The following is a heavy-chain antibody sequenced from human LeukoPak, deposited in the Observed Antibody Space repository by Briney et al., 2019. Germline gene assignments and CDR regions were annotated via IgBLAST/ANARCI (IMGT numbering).Heavy chain of an antibody. CDR3: AKYNWNDGYFYYGLDV. CDR1: GFRFSSYA. V-gene: IGHV3-23*01. D-gene: IGHD1-1*01. Sequence: GGSLRLSCAASGFRFSSYAISWVRQAPGKGLEWVSVISGSGVSTYYADSVKGRFAISRDNSKNSLDLQMNSLRAEDTAIYYCAKYNWNDGYFYYGLDVWGPGTTVTVSS. CDR2: ISGSGVST. J-gene: IGHJ6*02.